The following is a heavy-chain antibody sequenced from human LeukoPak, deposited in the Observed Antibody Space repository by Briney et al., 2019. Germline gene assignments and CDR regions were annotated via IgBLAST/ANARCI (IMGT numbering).Heavy chain of an antibody. CDR3: ARDQGYSRDTAMVNDY. D-gene: IGHD5-18*01. CDR2: ISAYNGNT. J-gene: IGHJ4*02. CDR1: GYTFTSYY. Sequence: RASVKVSCKASGYTFTSYYMHWVRQAPGHGLEWMGWISAYNGNTNYAQKLQGRVTMTTDTSTSTAYMELRRLRSDDTAVYYCARDQGYSRDTAMVNDYWGQGTLVTVSS. V-gene: IGHV1-18*04.